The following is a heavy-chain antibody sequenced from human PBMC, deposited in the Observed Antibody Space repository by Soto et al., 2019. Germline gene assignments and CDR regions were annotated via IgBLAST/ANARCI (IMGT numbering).Heavy chain of an antibody. J-gene: IGHJ5*02. CDR2: IYYSGST. CDR1: GGSVSSGSYY. V-gene: IGHV4-61*01. D-gene: IGHD6-13*01. Sequence: SETLSLTCTVSGGSVSSGSYYWSWIRQPPGKGLEWIGYIYYSGSTNYNPSLKSRVTISVDTSKNQFSLKLSSVTAADTAVYYCARDSSLAAAGRAWFDPWGQGTMVTVYS. CDR3: ARDSSLAAAGRAWFDP.